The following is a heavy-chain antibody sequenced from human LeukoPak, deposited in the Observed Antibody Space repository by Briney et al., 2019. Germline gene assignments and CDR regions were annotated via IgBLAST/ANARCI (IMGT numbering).Heavy chain of an antibody. Sequence: SVKVSCKASGGTFSSYAISWVRQTPGQGLEWMGGIIPIFGTANYAQKFQGRVTITTDESTSTAYMELSSLRSEDTAVYYCARGITMIGNYYYMDVWGKGTTATVSS. V-gene: IGHV1-69*05. J-gene: IGHJ6*03. CDR2: IIPIFGTA. CDR3: ARGITMIGNYYYMDV. D-gene: IGHD3-22*01. CDR1: GGTFSSYA.